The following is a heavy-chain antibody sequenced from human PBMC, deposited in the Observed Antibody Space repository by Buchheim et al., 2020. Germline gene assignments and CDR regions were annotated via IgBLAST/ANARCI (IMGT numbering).Heavy chain of an antibody. D-gene: IGHD3-10*01. CDR2: INREGTTT. CDR1: GFPFSIYW. Sequence: EVQLVESGGGLVQPGGSLRLSCSAPGFPFSIYWMHWVRQAPGKGLAWVSHINREGTTTNYADSVRGRFTLSRDNGKNALYLQMNHLRAEDTAVYYCVRDMYGSGDYWGQGTL. J-gene: IGHJ4*02. V-gene: IGHV3-74*01. CDR3: VRDMYGSGDY.